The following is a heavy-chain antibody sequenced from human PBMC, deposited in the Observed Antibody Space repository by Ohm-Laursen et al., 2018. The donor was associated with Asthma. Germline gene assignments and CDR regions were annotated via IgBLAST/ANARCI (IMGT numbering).Heavy chain of an antibody. CDR3: AGESIVVVPAAMFVYYYGMDV. D-gene: IGHD2-2*01. V-gene: IGHV4-31*03. Sequence: SDTLSLTCTVSGGSISSGGYYWSWIRQHPGKGLEWIGYIYYSGSTYYNPSLKSRVTISVDTSKNQFSLKLSSVTAADTAVYYCAGESIVVVPAAMFVYYYGMDVWGQGTTVTVSS. J-gene: IGHJ6*02. CDR2: IYYSGST. CDR1: GGSISSGGYY.